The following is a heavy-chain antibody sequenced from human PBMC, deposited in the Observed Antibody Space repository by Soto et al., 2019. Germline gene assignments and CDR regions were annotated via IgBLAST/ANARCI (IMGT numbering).Heavy chain of an antibody. CDR1: GGSISSYY. V-gene: IGHV4-59*01. CDR3: ARGPYSGYDFIWFDP. J-gene: IGHJ5*02. Sequence: SQTLSLTCTVSGGSISSYYWSWIRQPPGKGLEWIGYIYYSGSTNYNPSLKSRVTISVDTSKNQFSLKLSSVTAADTAVYYCARGPYSGYDFIWFDPWGQGTLVTVSS. CDR2: IYYSGST. D-gene: IGHD5-12*01.